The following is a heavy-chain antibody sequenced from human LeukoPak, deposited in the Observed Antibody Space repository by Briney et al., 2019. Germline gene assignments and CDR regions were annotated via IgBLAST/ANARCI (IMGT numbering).Heavy chain of an antibody. D-gene: IGHD2-2*01. J-gene: IGHJ5*02. CDR1: GGSISSYY. Sequence: PSETLSLTCTVSGGSISSYYWSWIRQPAGKGLEWIGRIYTSGSPNYNPSLKSRVTMSVDTSKNQFSLKLSSVTAADTAVYYCARDGLIYCSSTSCPPWFDPWGQGTLVTVSS. V-gene: IGHV4-4*07. CDR3: ARDGLIYCSSTSCPPWFDP. CDR2: IYTSGSP.